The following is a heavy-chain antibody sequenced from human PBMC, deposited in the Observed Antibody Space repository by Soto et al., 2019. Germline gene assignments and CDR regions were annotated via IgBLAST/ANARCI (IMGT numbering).Heavy chain of an antibody. CDR2: IKSDGTNT. J-gene: IGHJ4*02. CDR3: VRDGLSAVEN. V-gene: IGHV3-74*01. D-gene: IGHD6-25*01. Sequence: EVQLVESGGGSVQPGGSLRLSCASSGFTFSGFWMHWVRQGPGMGLVWVSGIKSDGTNTAYADSVRGRFTISRDNAKDTLYLQMNSLRAEDTAVYYCVRDGLSAVENWGQGTLVTVSS. CDR1: GFTFSGFW.